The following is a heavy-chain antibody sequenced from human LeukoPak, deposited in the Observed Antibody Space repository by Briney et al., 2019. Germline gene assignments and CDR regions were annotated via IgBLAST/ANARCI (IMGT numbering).Heavy chain of an antibody. Sequence: GGSLRLSCAASGFTFSYHDMNWVRQAPGKGLEWVSYISSSSNTIYYADSVKGRFTISRDNTKNSVFLQMNSLRAEDTAVYYCARDRAVAGLFDNWGQGTLVTVSS. CDR3: ARDRAVAGLFDN. V-gene: IGHV3-48*04. CDR1: GFTFSYHD. D-gene: IGHD6-19*01. CDR2: ISSSSNTI. J-gene: IGHJ4*02.